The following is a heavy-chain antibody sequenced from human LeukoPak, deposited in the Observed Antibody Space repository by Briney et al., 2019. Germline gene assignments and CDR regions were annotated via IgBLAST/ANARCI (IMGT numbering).Heavy chain of an antibody. D-gene: IGHD1-1*01. J-gene: IGHJ4*02. CDR1: GFDFSIYR. CDR3: XXDRGYRRTDSXGXXVFDL. V-gene: IGHV3-48*04. Sequence: GGSLRLSCAASGFDFSIYRMNWVRQAPGKGLEWVSXXXXXGTPXHXAEVVKGRFSISRDNAKNSLYLQMDNLRAEDTAVYYXXXDRGYRRTDSXGXXVFDLWGQGTLVTVSS. CDR2: XXXXGTPX.